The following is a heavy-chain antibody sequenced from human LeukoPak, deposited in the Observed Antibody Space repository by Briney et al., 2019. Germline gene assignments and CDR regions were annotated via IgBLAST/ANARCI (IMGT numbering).Heavy chain of an antibody. CDR1: GSSFTSYW. Sequence: GASLRISCKGSGSSFTSYWISWVRQLPGKGLEWMGRIDPSDSYTNYSPSFQGHVTITADKSISTAYLQWSSLKASDTAMYYCARHSIHCSGGSCYGDYWGQGTLVTVSS. D-gene: IGHD2-15*01. J-gene: IGHJ4*02. CDR3: ARHSIHCSGGSCYGDY. CDR2: IDPSDSYT. V-gene: IGHV5-10-1*01.